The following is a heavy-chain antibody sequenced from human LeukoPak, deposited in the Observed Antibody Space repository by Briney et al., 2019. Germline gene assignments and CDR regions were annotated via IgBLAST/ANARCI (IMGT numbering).Heavy chain of an antibody. CDR3: AKEHDYSNAAPVRGFDS. D-gene: IGHD4/OR15-4a*01. V-gene: IGHV3-23*01. J-gene: IGHJ4*02. CDR1: GFTFSIYA. CDR2: TSGSSSHT. Sequence: GGPLRLSCAASGFTFSIYAMSWVRQAPGKGLEWVSGTSGSSSHTMDADSVRGRFTISRDNTRNTLYLHMNNVRAEDTALYYCAKEHDYSNAAPVRGFDSWGQGTRVTVSS.